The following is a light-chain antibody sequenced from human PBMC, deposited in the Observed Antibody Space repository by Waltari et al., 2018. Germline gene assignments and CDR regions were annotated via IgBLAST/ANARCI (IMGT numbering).Light chain of an antibody. J-gene: IGKJ3*01. Sequence: DIQMTQSPSSLSASVGDRVTITFRASQSINTYLNWYQRKPGEAPKLLIYGASTLESGGPSRFSGSGSGTDFTLTISSLQPEDFATYYCQQGYRIPLAFGPGAKVEMK. CDR3: QQGYRIPLA. V-gene: IGKV1-39*01. CDR1: QSINTY. CDR2: GAS.